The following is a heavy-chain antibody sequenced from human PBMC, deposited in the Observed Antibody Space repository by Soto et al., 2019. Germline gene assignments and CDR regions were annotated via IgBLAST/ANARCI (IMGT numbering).Heavy chain of an antibody. Sequence: ASVKVSCKASGYTLSDYYMQWVRQAPGQGLEWMGWINPNNGDPNYAQKFQGRVTITRDTSASTAYMELSSLRSEDTAVYYCVRSHVSATGIDWFDPWGQGSRVTVSS. D-gene: IGHD6-13*01. CDR1: GYTLSDYY. V-gene: IGHV1-2*02. CDR3: VRSHVSATGIDWFDP. J-gene: IGHJ5*02. CDR2: INPNNGDP.